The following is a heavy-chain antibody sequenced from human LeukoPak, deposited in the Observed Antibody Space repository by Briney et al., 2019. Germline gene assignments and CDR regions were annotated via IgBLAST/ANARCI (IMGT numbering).Heavy chain of an antibody. J-gene: IGHJ4*02. CDR1: GFTLSSYE. V-gene: IGHV3-48*03. CDR3: ARGPYSSNWYVDY. Sequence: SGGSLRLSCAASGFTLSSYEMNWVRLAPGKGLEWISYISRTGNSKYYADSVKGRSTISRDSTKNSLYLQMNSLRAEDTAVYYCARGPYSSNWYVDYWGQGTLVSVAS. D-gene: IGHD6-13*01. CDR2: ISRTGNSK.